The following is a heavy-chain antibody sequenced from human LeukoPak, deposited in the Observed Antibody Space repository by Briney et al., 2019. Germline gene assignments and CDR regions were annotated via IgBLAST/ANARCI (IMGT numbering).Heavy chain of an antibody. J-gene: IGHJ4*02. D-gene: IGHD3-10*01. CDR3: ARPEYYGSGTYPD. Sequence: SETLSLTCAVYGGSFSGYYWSWIRQPPGKGLEWIGEINHSGSTNYNPSLKSRVTISVDTSKNQFSLKLSSVTAADTAVYYCARPEYYGSGTYPDWGQGTLVTVSS. V-gene: IGHV4-34*01. CDR2: INHSGST. CDR1: GGSFSGYY.